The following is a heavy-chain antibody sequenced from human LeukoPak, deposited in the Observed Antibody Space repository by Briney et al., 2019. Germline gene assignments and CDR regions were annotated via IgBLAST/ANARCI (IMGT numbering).Heavy chain of an antibody. Sequence: PSETLSLICTVSGGSISSYYWSWIRQPPGKGLEWIGYIYYSGSTNYNPSLKSRVTISVDTSKNQFSLKLSSVTAADTAVYYCARRSDRSDYWGQGTLVTVSS. CDR3: ARRSDRSDY. J-gene: IGHJ4*02. CDR1: GGSISSYY. V-gene: IGHV4-59*01. CDR2: IYYSGST.